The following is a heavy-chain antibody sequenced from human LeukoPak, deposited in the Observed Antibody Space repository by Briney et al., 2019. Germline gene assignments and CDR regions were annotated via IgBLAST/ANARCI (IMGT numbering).Heavy chain of an antibody. J-gene: IGHJ4*02. CDR3: ARAKPWTFDY. V-gene: IGHV3-74*01. D-gene: IGHD1-1*01. Sequence: QPGGSLRLSCAASGFPFSTYSMNWVRQAPGKGLVWVSRINSDGSDTNYADSVRGRFTISRDNAKNTLYLQMNSLRAEDTAVYYCARAKPWTFDYWGQGTLVTVSS. CDR2: INSDGSDT. CDR1: GFPFSTYS.